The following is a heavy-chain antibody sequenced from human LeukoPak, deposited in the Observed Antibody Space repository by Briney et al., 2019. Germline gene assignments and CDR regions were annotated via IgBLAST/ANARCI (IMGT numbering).Heavy chain of an antibody. D-gene: IGHD2-21*01. CDR3: ARERLWGFDP. Sequence: GGSLRLSCAASGFTFSSYAMHWVRQAPGEGLEWVAVISYDGSNKYYADSVKGRFTISRDNSKNTLYLQMNSLRAEDTAVYYCARERLWGFDPWGQGTLVTASS. V-gene: IGHV3-30*04. CDR1: GFTFSSYA. J-gene: IGHJ5*02. CDR2: ISYDGSNK.